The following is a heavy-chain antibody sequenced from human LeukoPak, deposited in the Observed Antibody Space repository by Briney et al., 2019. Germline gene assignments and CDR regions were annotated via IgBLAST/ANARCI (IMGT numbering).Heavy chain of an antibody. V-gene: IGHV3-30*02. CDR3: ASSVVVPAAIDY. D-gene: IGHD2-2*01. J-gene: IGHJ4*02. CDR1: GFTFSSYG. Sequence: PGGSLRLSCAASGFTFSSYGMHWVRQAPGKGLEWVAFIRYDGSNKYYVDSVKGRFTISRDNSKNTLYLQMNSLRAEDTAVYYCASSVVVPAAIDYWGQGTLVTVSS. CDR2: IRYDGSNK.